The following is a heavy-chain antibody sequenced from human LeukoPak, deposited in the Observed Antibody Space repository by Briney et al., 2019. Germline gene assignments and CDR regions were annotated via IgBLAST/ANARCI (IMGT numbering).Heavy chain of an antibody. CDR2: IKQDGSEK. CDR1: GFTFSSYW. CDR3: EKDQAGA. V-gene: IGHV3-7*01. Sequence: PGGSLRLSCAASGFTFSSYWMSWVRQAPGKGLEWVANIKQDGSEKYYVDSVKGRFTISRDNSRNTLYLQVNSLGADDTAVYYCEKDQAGAWGQGTRVTASS. J-gene: IGHJ5*02. D-gene: IGHD1-26*01.